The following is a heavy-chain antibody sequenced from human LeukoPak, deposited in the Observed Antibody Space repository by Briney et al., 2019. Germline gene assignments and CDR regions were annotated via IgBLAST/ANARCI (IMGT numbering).Heavy chain of an antibody. V-gene: IGHV3-21*01. D-gene: IGHD2-2*01. CDR1: GFTFSTYT. CDR2: ISSSSNNI. CDR3: ARGYQRPDY. J-gene: IGHJ4*02. Sequence: PGGSLRLSCAASGFTFSTYTMNWVRQAPGKGLEWVSSISSSSNNINYADSVKGRFAISRDNAMNSVHLQMSSLRVEDTAVYYCARGYQRPDYWGQGTLITVSS.